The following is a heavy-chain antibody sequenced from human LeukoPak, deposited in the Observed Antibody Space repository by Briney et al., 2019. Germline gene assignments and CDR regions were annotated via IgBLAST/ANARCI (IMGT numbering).Heavy chain of an antibody. J-gene: IGHJ3*02. D-gene: IGHD3-3*01. CDR1: GFTFSDYA. CDR3: TTDTTRRWIFDAFDI. CDR2: IRSKAYGGTT. V-gene: IGHV3-49*01. Sequence: GGSLRLSCTASGFTFSDYAMSWFRQAPGKGLEWVGFIRSKAYGGTTEYTAAVKGRFTSSRDESKMIAYMQIDRLKNKDKPVYYCTTDTTRRWIFDAFDIWGQGTMVTVSS.